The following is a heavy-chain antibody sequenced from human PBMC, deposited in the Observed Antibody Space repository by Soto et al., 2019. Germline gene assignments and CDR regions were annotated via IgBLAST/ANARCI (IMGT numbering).Heavy chain of an antibody. CDR2: TYYRSNWRH. CDR3: ARGVAGSGFDL. D-gene: IGHD6-19*01. Sequence: SQTPSLTCAISGDSVSSNTAAWNWIRSSPSRGLEWLGRTYYRSNWRHDYAVSVKSRITVNPDTSKNHFSLQLNSVTPDDTAVYYCARGVAGSGFDLWGQGTLVTVS. V-gene: IGHV6-1*01. CDR1: GDSVSSNTAA. J-gene: IGHJ4*02.